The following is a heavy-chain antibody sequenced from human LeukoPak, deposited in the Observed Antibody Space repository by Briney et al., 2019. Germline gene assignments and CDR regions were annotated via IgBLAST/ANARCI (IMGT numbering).Heavy chain of an antibody. CDR1: GGSFGGYY. J-gene: IGHJ4*02. D-gene: IGHD1-26*01. CDR3: ATFTVEGAVDLFDY. Sequence: SETLSLTCAVYGGSFGGYYWSWIRQPPGKGLEWIGEINHSGSTNYNPSLKSRVTISVDTSKNQFSLKLSSVTAADTAVYYCATFTVEGAVDLFDYRGQGTLVTVSS. V-gene: IGHV4-34*01. CDR2: INHSGST.